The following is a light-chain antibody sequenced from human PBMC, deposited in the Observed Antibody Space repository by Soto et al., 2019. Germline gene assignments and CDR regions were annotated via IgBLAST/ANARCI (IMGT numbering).Light chain of an antibody. CDR1: SSNIGAGYD. Sequence: QSVLTQPPSVSGAPGQRVTISCTGSSSNIGAGYDVHWYQQLPGTAPKLLIYGNSNRPSGVPDRFSGSKSGTSASLAITGLQDEDEADYSCQSYDSSLSGNVVFGGGTKLTVL. CDR2: GNS. V-gene: IGLV1-40*01. CDR3: QSYDSSLSGNVV. J-gene: IGLJ2*01.